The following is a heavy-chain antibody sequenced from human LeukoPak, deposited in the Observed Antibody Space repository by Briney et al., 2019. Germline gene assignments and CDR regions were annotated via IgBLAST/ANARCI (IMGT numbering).Heavy chain of an antibody. V-gene: IGHV3-66*01. Sequence: PGGSLRLSCAASGFTVSSNYMGWVRQAPGKGLEWVSVIYSGGSTYYADSVKGRFTISRDNSKNTLYLQMNSLRAEDTAVYYCARAPGSSGYDYWGQGTLVTVSS. CDR2: IYSGGST. CDR1: GFTVSSNY. CDR3: ARAPGSSGYDY. J-gene: IGHJ4*02. D-gene: IGHD3-22*01.